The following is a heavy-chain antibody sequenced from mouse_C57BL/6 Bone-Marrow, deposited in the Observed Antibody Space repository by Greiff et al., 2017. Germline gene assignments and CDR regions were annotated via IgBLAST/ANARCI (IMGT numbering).Heavy chain of an antibody. V-gene: IGHV2-2*01. CDR3: ARKEGYYGYDWFAY. D-gene: IGHD2-2*01. CDR1: GFSLTSYG. CDR2: IWSGGST. J-gene: IGHJ3*01. Sequence: QVQLQQSGPGLVQPSQSLSITCTVSGFSLTSYGVHWVRQSPGKGLEWLGVIWSGGSTDYNAAFISRLSISKDNSKSQVFFKMNSLQADDTAIYYCARKEGYYGYDWFAYWGQGTLVTVSA.